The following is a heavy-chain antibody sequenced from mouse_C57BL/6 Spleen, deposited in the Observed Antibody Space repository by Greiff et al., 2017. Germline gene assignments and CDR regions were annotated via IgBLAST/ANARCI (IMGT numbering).Heavy chain of an antibody. CDR1: GYTFTDYN. J-gene: IGHJ3*01. D-gene: IGHD3-3*01. Sequence: VQLQQSGPELVKPGASVKMSCKASGYTFTDYNMHWVKQSHGQSLEWIGYINPNNGGTSYNQKFKGKATLTVNKSSSTAYMELRGLTSEDSAVYYCAGGADAWFDDWGTGTMVTVSA. CDR2: INPNNGGT. V-gene: IGHV1-22*01. CDR3: AGGADAWFDD.